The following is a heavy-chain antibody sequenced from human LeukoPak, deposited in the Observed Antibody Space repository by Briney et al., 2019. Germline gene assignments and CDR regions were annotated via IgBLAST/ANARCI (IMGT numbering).Heavy chain of an antibody. D-gene: IGHD1-26*01. CDR3: ARHIPYSGNYLFDY. CDR1: DGSISTSY. J-gene: IGHJ4*02. CDR2: IYYSGST. Sequence: TSETLSLTCTVSDGSISTSYWSWIRQPPGKGLEWIGYIYYSGSTNYNPSLKSRVTMSVDTSKSQFSLKLSSVTAADTAVYYCARHIPYSGNYLFDYWGQGTLVTVSS. V-gene: IGHV4-59*08.